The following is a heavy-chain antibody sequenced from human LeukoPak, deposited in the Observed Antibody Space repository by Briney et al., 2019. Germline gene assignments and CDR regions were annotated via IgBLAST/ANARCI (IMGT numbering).Heavy chain of an antibody. CDR1: GGSFSGYY. CDR3: ARGRYSYGTTYYYCMDV. Sequence: PSETLSLTCAVYGGSFSGYYWSWIRQPPGKGLEWIGEINHSGSTNYNPSLKSRVTISVDTSKNQFSLKLSSVTAADTAVYYCARGRYSYGTTYYYCMDVWGKGTTVTVSS. V-gene: IGHV4-34*01. CDR2: INHSGST. D-gene: IGHD5-18*01. J-gene: IGHJ6*03.